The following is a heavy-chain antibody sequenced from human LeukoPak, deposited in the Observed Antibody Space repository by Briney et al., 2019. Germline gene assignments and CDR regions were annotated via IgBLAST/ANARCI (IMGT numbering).Heavy chain of an antibody. CDR1: GFIFSSYG. J-gene: IGHJ4*02. CDR3: ARSASGHYLFDY. CDR2: VSGSGDST. D-gene: IGHD3-10*01. V-gene: IGHV3-23*01. Sequence: GGSLRLSCAASGFIFSSYGMSWVRQAPGKGLEWVSAVSGSGDSTNYADSVKGRFTISRDNSKNTLFLQMNSLRAEDTAVYYCARSASGHYLFDYWGQGTLVTVSS.